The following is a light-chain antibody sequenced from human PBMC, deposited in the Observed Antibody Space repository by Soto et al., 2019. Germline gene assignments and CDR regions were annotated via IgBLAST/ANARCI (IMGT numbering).Light chain of an antibody. CDR3: QQYYTSPLT. CDR2: DVS. Sequence: EVVLTQSPATLSMSPGDRATLSCRASQSVTGSDVAWYQQKPGQAPRLLIYDVSSRATGTPERFSGSGSGTDFTLNIGRLEPEDFAVYYCQQYYTSPLTFGGGTKVEIK. J-gene: IGKJ4*01. V-gene: IGKV3-20*01. CDR1: QSVTGSD.